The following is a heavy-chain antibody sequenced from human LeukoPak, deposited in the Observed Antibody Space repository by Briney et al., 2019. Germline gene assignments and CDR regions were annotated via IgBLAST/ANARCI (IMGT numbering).Heavy chain of an antibody. Sequence: GGSLRLSCAASGFTFSNYAMSWVRQAPGKGLEWVSGISGSGGNTYYADSMKGRFTISRDNSKNTLYLQMSSLRAEDTAVYYCAKDLKWKLPDYWGQGTLVTVSS. D-gene: IGHD1-26*01. CDR3: AKDLKWKLPDY. CDR2: ISGSGGNT. J-gene: IGHJ4*02. CDR1: GFTFSNYA. V-gene: IGHV3-23*01.